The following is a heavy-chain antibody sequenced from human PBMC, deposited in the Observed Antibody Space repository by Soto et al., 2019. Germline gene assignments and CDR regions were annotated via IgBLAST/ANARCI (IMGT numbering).Heavy chain of an antibody. Sequence: SETLSLTCTVSGGSISSNYWTWLRQSPGRGLEWIGYISYSGSTYYNPSLKSRVTISADTSKNQFSLRMNSMIAADTAVYYCARADPDASVGYWGQGTQVTVSS. CDR3: ARADPDASVGY. CDR1: GGSISSNY. CDR2: ISYSGST. D-gene: IGHD2-15*01. J-gene: IGHJ4*02. V-gene: IGHV4-59*01.